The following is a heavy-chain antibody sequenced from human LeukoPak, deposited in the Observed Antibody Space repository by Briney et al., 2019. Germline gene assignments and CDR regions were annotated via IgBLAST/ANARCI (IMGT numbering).Heavy chain of an antibody. D-gene: IGHD3-16*02. Sequence: PSETLSLTCAVYGGSFSGYYWSWIRQPPGKGLEWIGGINHSGSTNYNPSLKSRVTISVDTSKNQFSLKLSSVTAADTAVYYCARVRGYDYVWGSYRFDYWGQGTLVTVSS. CDR1: GGSFSGYY. CDR3: ARVRGYDYVWGSYRFDY. J-gene: IGHJ4*02. V-gene: IGHV4-34*01. CDR2: INHSGST.